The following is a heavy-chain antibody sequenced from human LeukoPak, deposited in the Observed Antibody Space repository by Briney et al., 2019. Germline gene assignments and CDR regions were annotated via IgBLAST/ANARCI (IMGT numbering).Heavy chain of an antibody. CDR3: ARDTLRGSYRDY. CDR2: IIPILGIA. J-gene: IGHJ4*02. Sequence: SVKVSCKASGGTFSSYAISWVRQAPGQGLEWMGRIIPILGIANYAQKFQGRVTITADKSTSTAYMELSSLRSEDTAVYYCARDTLRGSYRDYWGQGTLVTVSS. D-gene: IGHD3-16*01. CDR1: GGTFSSYA. V-gene: IGHV1-69*04.